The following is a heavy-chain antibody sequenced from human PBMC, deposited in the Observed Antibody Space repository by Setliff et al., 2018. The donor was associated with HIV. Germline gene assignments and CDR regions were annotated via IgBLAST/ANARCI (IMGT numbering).Heavy chain of an antibody. Sequence: PGGSLRLSCAASGLTFSNYWIIWVRQAPGKGLEWVANINQDGSKKYYVDSVKGRFTISRDNAKNSLYLQMNSLTADDTAVYYCARDSGTTMGASGPGYWGQGTLVTV. V-gene: IGHV3-7*01. CDR1: GLTFSNYW. CDR3: ARDSGTTMGASGPGY. CDR2: INQDGSKK. J-gene: IGHJ4*02. D-gene: IGHD1-26*01.